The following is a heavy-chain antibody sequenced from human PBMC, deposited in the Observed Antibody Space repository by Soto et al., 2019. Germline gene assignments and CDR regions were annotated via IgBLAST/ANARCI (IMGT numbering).Heavy chain of an antibody. J-gene: IGHJ6*02. Sequence: ASVKVSCKASGYTFTSYGISWVRQAPRQGLEWMGWISAYNGNTNYAQKLQGRVTMTTDTSTSTAYMELRSLRSDDTAVYYCARDRSPSDSSSKYPNYGMDVWGQGTTVTVSS. CDR3: ARDRSPSDSSSKYPNYGMDV. V-gene: IGHV1-18*01. D-gene: IGHD6-6*01. CDR2: ISAYNGNT. CDR1: GYTFTSYG.